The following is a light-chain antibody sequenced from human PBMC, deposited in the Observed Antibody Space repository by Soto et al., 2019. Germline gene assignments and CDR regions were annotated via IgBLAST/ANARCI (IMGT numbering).Light chain of an antibody. V-gene: IGLV1-40*01. CDR1: RSNIGAGYD. J-gene: IGLJ2*01. CDR3: QSYDSSLSTSV. Sequence: QSVLTQPPSVSGAPGQRVTISCTGSRSNIGAGYDAHWYQQVPGTAPKLLIYGNNKRPSGVPDRFSGSKSGTSASLAITGLQAEDEADYYCQSYDSSLSTSVFGGGTKLTVL. CDR2: GNN.